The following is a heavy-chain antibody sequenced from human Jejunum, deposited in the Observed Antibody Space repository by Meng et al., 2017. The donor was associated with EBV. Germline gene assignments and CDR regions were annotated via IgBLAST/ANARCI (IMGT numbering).Heavy chain of an antibody. J-gene: IGHJ4*02. Sequence: QVQRQESGPGLVKPPRTLSLTCAVSGGSISTDNWWSWVRQPPGKGLEYIGEIHHSGSTKYNPSLKGRVTISVDKSNNRFSLKLSSVTAADTAVYYCARDRGVEDYWGQGTLVTVSS. D-gene: IGHD5-24*01. V-gene: IGHV4-4*03. CDR2: IHHSGST. CDR1: GGSISTDNW. CDR3: ARDRGVEDY.